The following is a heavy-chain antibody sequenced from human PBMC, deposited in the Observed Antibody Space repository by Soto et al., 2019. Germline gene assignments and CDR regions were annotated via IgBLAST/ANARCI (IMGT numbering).Heavy chain of an antibody. CDR1: GYSFTSYW. CDR3: ASTNCSGGSCYGRDYYYMDV. J-gene: IGHJ6*03. D-gene: IGHD2-15*01. CDR2: IYPGDSDT. V-gene: IGHV5-51*01. Sequence: GESLKISCKGSGYSFTSYWIGWVRQMTGKGLEWMGIIYPGDSDTRYSPSFQGQVTISADKSISTAYLQWSSLKASDTAMYYCASTNCSGGSCYGRDYYYMDVWGKGTTVTVSS.